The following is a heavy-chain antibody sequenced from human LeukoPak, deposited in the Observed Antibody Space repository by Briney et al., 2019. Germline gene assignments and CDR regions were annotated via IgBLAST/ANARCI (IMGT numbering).Heavy chain of an antibody. CDR1: GYTFTGYY. D-gene: IGHD3-3*02. CDR3: ARSGNIFGVVTPYYFDY. Sequence: ASVKVSCKASGYTFTGYYIHWLRQAPGQGLEWMGWINPNSGGTNYAQKFQGRVTMTRDTSISTAYMELSRLRSDDTAVYYCARSGNIFGVVTPYYFDYWGQGTLVTVSS. V-gene: IGHV1-2*02. CDR2: INPNSGGT. J-gene: IGHJ4*02.